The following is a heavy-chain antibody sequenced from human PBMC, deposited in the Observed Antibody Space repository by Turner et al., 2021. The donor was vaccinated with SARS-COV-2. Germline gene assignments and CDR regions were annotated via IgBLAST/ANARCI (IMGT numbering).Heavy chain of an antibody. J-gene: IGHJ6*02. CDR1: GCSIRSSSYY. CDR2: IYYSGST. V-gene: IGHV4-39*01. D-gene: IGHD3-10*01. CDR3: ARLPVGYYGSGSYYHYGMDV. Sequence: QLQLQESGPGLVKPSETLSLTCTVSGCSIRSSSYYWGSIRQPPGKGLEWIGSIYYSGSTYYNPSLKSRVTISVDTSKNQFSLKLSSVTAADTAVYYWARLPVGYYGSGSYYHYGMDVWGQGTTVTVSS.